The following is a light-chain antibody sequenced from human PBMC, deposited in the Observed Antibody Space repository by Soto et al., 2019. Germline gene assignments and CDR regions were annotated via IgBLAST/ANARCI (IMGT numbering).Light chain of an antibody. J-gene: IGKJ4*01. V-gene: IGKV3-20*01. CDR3: QQYDSSQVT. CDR1: QSVDSNY. CDR2: DAS. Sequence: ILLTQSPDTLSFSPGDRATLSCRASQSVDSNYLAWYQQKPGQAPRVLIYDASIRATGIPDRFSGSGSGTDFTLTISRLEPEDSAVYYCQQYDSSQVTFGGGTKV.